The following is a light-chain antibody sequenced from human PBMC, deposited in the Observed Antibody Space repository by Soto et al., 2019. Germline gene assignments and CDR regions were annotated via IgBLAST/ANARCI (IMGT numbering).Light chain of an antibody. J-gene: IGLJ2*01. CDR2: DDS. CDR3: QVWDSTSDHVV. V-gene: IGLV3-21*02. Sequence: SYVLTQPPSVSVAPGQTAKITCGGNNIGSKSVHWYQQKPGQAPALVVYDDSVRPSGIPERFSGSNSGNTATLTISRVEAGDEADYYCQVWDSTSDHVVFGGGTKVTVL. CDR1: NIGSKS.